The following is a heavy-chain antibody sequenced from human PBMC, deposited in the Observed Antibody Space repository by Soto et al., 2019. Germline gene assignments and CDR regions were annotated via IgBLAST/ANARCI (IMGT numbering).Heavy chain of an antibody. D-gene: IGHD6-19*01. V-gene: IGHV1-46*01. J-gene: IGHJ4*02. CDR1: GYTFTSYY. CDR2: INPSGGST. CDR3: ARAVAVAADFDS. Sequence: ASVKVSCKASGYTFTSYYMHWVRQAPGQGLEWMGIINPSGGSTSYAQKFQGRVTMTRDTSTSTAYMELSSLRSEDTAVYYCARAVAVAADFDSWGQGTLVTVSS.